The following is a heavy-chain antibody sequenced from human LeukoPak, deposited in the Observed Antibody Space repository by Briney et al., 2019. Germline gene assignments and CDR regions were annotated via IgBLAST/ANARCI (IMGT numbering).Heavy chain of an antibody. CDR1: GFTFSSYA. D-gene: IGHD3-9*01. CDR2: ISGSGGST. Sequence: GGSLRLSCAASGFTFSSYATSWVRQAPGKGLEWVSAISGSGGSTYYADSVKGRFTISRDNSKNTLYLQMNSLRAEDTAVYYCAKILLRYFDWLLCPFDYWGQGTLVTVSS. CDR3: AKILLRYFDWLLCPFDY. V-gene: IGHV3-23*01. J-gene: IGHJ4*02.